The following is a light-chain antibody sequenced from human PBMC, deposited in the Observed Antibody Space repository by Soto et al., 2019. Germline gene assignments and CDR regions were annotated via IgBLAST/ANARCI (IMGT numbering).Light chain of an antibody. CDR1: RNDIGTYNL. Sequence: QSALTQPASVSESPGQSISISCGGGRNDIGTYNLVSWYQQHPGKAPKLIIYEGNKRPSGVSNRFSGSRSGNTASLTISGLQAEDEADYYCSSYRAYSTLWVFGGGTKLTVL. CDR2: EGN. CDR3: SSYRAYSTLWV. J-gene: IGLJ3*02. V-gene: IGLV2-14*02.